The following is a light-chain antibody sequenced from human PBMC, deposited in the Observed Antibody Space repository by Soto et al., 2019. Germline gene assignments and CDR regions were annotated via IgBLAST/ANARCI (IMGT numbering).Light chain of an antibody. Sequence: QSALTQPRSVSGSPGQSVTISCTGTSSDVGGYNYVSWYQQHPGKAPKLMIYDVSKQPSGVPDRFSGSKSGNTASLTISGLQAEDEADYYCCSYAGSYNVVFGGGTKVTVL. CDR1: SSDVGGYNY. V-gene: IGLV2-11*01. CDR2: DVS. J-gene: IGLJ2*01. CDR3: CSYAGSYNVV.